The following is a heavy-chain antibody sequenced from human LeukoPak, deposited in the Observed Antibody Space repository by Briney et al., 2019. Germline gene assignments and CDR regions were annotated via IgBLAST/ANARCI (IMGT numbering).Heavy chain of an antibody. J-gene: IGHJ5*02. Sequence: SQSLSLTCTVSGGSVGGADYYCTWIRQPPGRGLEWIGNIYYLWRTSYSSCLKSRIHISVHTSKHQLSLKLNSETAAHTAVYYCARGWPDGRYNWFDPWGQGTLVTVSS. CDR3: ARGWPDGRYNWFDP. CDR1: GGSVGGADYY. V-gene: IGHV4-30-4*08. D-gene: IGHD6-13*01. CDR2: IYYLWRT.